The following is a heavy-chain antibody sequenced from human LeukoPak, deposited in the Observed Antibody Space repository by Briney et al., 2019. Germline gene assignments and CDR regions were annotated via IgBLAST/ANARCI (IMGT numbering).Heavy chain of an antibody. CDR2: ISRNGDST. J-gene: IGHJ4*02. CDR3: ARGVYVSTGYYQY. Sequence: GGSLRLSCAASGFTFSSYAMHWVRQAPGKGLEYVSGISRNGDSTYYAGSVKGRFTISRDNGKSSLYLQMNSLRAEDTAVYYCARGVYVSTGYYQYWGQGTLVTVSS. V-gene: IGHV3-64*02. CDR1: GFTFSSYA. D-gene: IGHD3-22*01.